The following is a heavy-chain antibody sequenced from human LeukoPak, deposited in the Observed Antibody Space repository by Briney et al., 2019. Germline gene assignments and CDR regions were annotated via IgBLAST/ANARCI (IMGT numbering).Heavy chain of an antibody. Sequence: SVKVSCKASGGTFSSYAISWVRQAPGQGLEWMGRIIPILGIANYAQKFQGRVTITADKSTSTAYMELSSLRSEDTAVYYCARGSQKYYYDSSGYYYGDFDYWGQGTLVTVSS. CDR1: GGTFSSYA. J-gene: IGHJ4*02. D-gene: IGHD3-22*01. CDR3: ARGSQKYYYDSSGYYYGDFDY. V-gene: IGHV1-69*04. CDR2: IIPILGIA.